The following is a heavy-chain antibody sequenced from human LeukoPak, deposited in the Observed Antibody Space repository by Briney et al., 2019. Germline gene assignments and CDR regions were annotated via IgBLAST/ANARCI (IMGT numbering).Heavy chain of an antibody. D-gene: IGHD2-15*01. CDR2: IYYSGST. Sequence: SQTLSLTCTVSGGSISSGGYSWSWIRQHPGKGLEWIGYIYYSGSTYYNPSLKSRVTISVDTSKNQFSLKLSSVTAADTAVYYCARGGGYCSGGSCYPTLVVFDYWGQGTLVTVSS. CDR1: GGSISSGGYS. J-gene: IGHJ4*02. CDR3: ARGGGYCSGGSCYPTLVVFDY. V-gene: IGHV4-31*03.